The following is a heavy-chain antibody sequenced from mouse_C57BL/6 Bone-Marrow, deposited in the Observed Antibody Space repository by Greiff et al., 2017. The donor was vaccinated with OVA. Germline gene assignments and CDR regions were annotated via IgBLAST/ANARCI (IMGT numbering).Heavy chain of an antibody. CDR1: GYTFTSYW. J-gene: IGHJ3*01. CDR2: IDPSDSYT. CDR3: ASAVFAY. V-gene: IGHV1-50*01. Sequence: QVQLQQPGAELVKPGASVKLSCKASGYTFTSYWMQWVKQRPGQGLEWIGEIDPSDSYTNYNQKFKGKATVTVDTSSSTTYMQLSSLTSEDSAVYYCASAVFAYEGQGTLVTVTA.